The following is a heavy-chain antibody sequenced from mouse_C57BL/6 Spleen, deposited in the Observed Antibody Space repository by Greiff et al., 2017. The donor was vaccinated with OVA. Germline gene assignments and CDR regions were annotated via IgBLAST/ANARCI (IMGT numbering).Heavy chain of an antibody. CDR3: ARTYDYDDGAWFAY. CDR2: IYPGDGDT. Sequence: QVQLKQSGAELVKPGASVKISCKASGYAFSSYWMNWVKQRPGKGLEWIGQIYPGDGDTNYNGKFKGKATLTADKSSSTAYMQLSSLTSEDSAVYFCARTYDYDDGAWFAYWGQGTLVTVSA. V-gene: IGHV1-80*01. D-gene: IGHD2-4*01. J-gene: IGHJ3*01. CDR1: GYAFSSYW.